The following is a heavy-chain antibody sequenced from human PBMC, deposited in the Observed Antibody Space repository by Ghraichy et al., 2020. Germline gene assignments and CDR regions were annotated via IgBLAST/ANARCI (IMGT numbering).Heavy chain of an antibody. Sequence: TLSLTCAVSGGSISSGGYSWSWIRQPPGKGLEWIGYIYHSGSTYYNPSLKSRVTISVDRSKNQFSLKLSSVTAADTAVYYCARGRGTTVTTPLDYWGQGTLVTVSS. CDR2: IYHSGST. D-gene: IGHD4-11*01. V-gene: IGHV4-30-2*01. CDR3: ARGRGTTVTTPLDY. J-gene: IGHJ4*02. CDR1: GGSISSGGYS.